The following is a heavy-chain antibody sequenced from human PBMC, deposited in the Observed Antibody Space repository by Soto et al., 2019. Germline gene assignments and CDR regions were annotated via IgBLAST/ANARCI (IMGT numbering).Heavy chain of an antibody. Sequence: GGSLRLSCAASGFTFSSYGMHWVRQAPGKGLEWVAVISYDGSNKYYADSVKGRFTISRDNSKNTLYLQMNSLRAEDTAVYYCANPWSYYDILAAPSHWGQGTLVTVSS. CDR3: ANPWSYYDILAAPSH. CDR2: ISYDGSNK. D-gene: IGHD3-9*01. CDR1: GFTFSSYG. J-gene: IGHJ4*02. V-gene: IGHV3-30*18.